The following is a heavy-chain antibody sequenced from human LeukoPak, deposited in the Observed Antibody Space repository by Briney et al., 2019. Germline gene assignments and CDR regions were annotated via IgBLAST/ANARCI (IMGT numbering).Heavy chain of an antibody. D-gene: IGHD2-21*02. V-gene: IGHV4-59*01. CDR1: GGSISGYY. J-gene: IGHJ4*02. Sequence: SETLSLTCSVSGGSISGYYWSWSRQAPGKGVEWIGNLFYKRGAWYKSSLRSRVTTSVDTSKNELSLTLTSVTAADTAVYYCARWTDCGGDCHILEYWGQGILVTVSS. CDR3: ARWTDCGGDCHILEY. CDR2: LFYKRGA.